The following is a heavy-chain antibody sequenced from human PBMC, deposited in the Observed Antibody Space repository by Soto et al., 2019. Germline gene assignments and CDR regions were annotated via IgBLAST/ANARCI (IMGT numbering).Heavy chain of an antibody. CDR2: IYNDGTYA. V-gene: IGHV3-74*01. CDR3: TRGPRATSAGTSAH. Sequence: QTGGSLRLSCAGSGFTFNMYWTHWVRQVPGKGPVWVARIYNDGTYADYADSVKGRFTISRDNAKDTLYLQMNDLRAEDSALYHCTRGPRATSAGTSAHWGQGTLVTVSS. D-gene: IGHD6-13*01. J-gene: IGHJ4*02. CDR1: GFTFNMYW.